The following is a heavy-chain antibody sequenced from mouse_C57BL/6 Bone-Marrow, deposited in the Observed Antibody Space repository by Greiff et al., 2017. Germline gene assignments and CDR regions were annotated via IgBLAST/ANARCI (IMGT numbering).Heavy chain of an antibody. CDR3: AREEKYYYDSIDY. CDR1: GYTFTGYW. V-gene: IGHV1-9*01. CDR2: ILPGSGST. J-gene: IGHJ2*01. D-gene: IGHD1-1*01. Sequence: VKVVESGAELMKPGASVKLSCKATGYTFTGYWIEWVKQRPGHGLEWIGEILPGSGSTNYNEKFKGKATFTADTSSNTAYMQLSSLTTEDSAIYYCAREEKYYYDSIDYWGQGTTLTVPS.